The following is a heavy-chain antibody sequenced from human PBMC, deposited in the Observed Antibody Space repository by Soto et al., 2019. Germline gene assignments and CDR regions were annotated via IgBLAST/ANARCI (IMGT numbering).Heavy chain of an antibody. CDR1: GFTFSSYG. CDR2: IWYDGSNK. V-gene: IGHV3-33*01. J-gene: IGHJ6*02. Sequence: LRLSCAASGFTFSSYGMHWVRQAPGKGLEWVAVIWYDGSNKYYADSVKGRFTISRDNSKNTLYLQMNSLRAEDTAVYYCARVRYYYDSSGYYYYYGMDVWGQGTTVTVSS. CDR3: ARVRYYYDSSGYYYYYGMDV. D-gene: IGHD3-22*01.